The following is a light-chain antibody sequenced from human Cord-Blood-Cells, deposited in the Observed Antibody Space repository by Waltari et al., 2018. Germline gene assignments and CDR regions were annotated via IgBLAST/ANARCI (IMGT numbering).Light chain of an antibody. J-gene: IGKJ1*01. CDR1: QSLLHSNGYNY. CDR3: MQALQTPPT. Sequence: DIVMTQSPLSLPVTPGEPASISCRSSQSLLHSNGYNYLDWYLKKPGQSPKLLIYLGSNRASGVPDRFSGSGSGTDFTLKISRVEAEDVGVYYCMQALQTPPTFGQGTKVEIK. V-gene: IGKV2-28*01. CDR2: LGS.